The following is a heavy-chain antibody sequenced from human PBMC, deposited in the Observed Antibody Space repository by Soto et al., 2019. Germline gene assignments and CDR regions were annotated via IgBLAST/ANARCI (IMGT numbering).Heavy chain of an antibody. CDR1: GYSFTTYG. V-gene: IGHV1-18*01. J-gene: IGHJ4*02. CDR2: LGMNGGDT. D-gene: IGHD6-19*01. CDR3: ARDWGSKAVPIIGAL. Sequence: QVQLVQSGLEVKEPGASVKVSCKASGYSFTTYGVSWLRQAPGQGPEWMGWLGMNGGDTNHASNFKVRIIRTSDIATTTAFMELRSLGLDDTVVYFCARDWGSKAVPIIGALWAQGTLVSVSS.